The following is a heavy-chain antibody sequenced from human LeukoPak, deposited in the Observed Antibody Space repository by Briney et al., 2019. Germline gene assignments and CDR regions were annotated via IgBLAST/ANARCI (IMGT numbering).Heavy chain of an antibody. Sequence: QPGGSLRLSCSASVFTFSSYAMSWFRQAPGKGLHWVSAISGSGGSTYYADSVKGRFTISRDNSKNMRYLQWNSLRVEATAVYYCAKLYMYREAAAGRDIWGQGTMVTVSS. J-gene: IGHJ3*02. CDR1: VFTFSSYA. CDR2: ISGSGGST. D-gene: IGHD6-13*01. V-gene: IGHV3-23*01. CDR3: AKLYMYREAAAGRDI.